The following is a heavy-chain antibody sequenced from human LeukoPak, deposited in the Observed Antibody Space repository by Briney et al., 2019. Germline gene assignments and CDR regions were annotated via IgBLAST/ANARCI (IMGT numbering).Heavy chain of an antibody. CDR3: ARGFPPGSGSRGSHAFDV. CDR2: INYGGST. J-gene: IGHJ3*01. CDR1: EMSFSAYY. Sequence: ASETLSLTCAVSEMSFSAYYWNWIRQSPGKGLEWIGEINYGGSTKYTPSLEGRGTILIDTSKNQFSLKLTSVTAADTAVYYCARGFPPGSGSRGSHAFDVWGKGTMVTVSS. V-gene: IGHV4-34*01. D-gene: IGHD6-19*01.